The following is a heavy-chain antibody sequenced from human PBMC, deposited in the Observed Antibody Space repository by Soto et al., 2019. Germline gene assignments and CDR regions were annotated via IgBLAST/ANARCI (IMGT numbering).Heavy chain of an antibody. CDR1: GGSFNRHT. V-gene: IGHV1-69*06. CDR2: IIPIFGTA. D-gene: IGHD3-22*01. J-gene: IGHJ4*02. CDR3: ARDRYYDSSGYFYYFDY. Sequence: QVQLVQSGAEVRKPGSSVRVSCKASGGSFNRHTISWVRQAPGQGLEWMGGIIPIFGTANYAQKFQGRVTITADKSTSTAYMELSSLRSEDTAVYYCARDRYYDSSGYFYYFDYWGQGTLVTVSS.